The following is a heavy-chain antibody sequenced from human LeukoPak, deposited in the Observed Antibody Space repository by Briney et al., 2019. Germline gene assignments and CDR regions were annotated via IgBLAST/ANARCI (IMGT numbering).Heavy chain of an antibody. Sequence: GSLRLSCAASGFTFTNFGMSRVRQAPGRGLEWVSAVSGGGGSTFYADSVKGRFTISRDNSKNTVYLQMNSLRAEDTAIYYCAKEKNSGYYYHFDYWGQGTLVTVSS. CDR1: GFTFTNFG. J-gene: IGHJ4*02. V-gene: IGHV3-23*01. CDR3: AKEKNSGYYYHFDY. D-gene: IGHD3-22*01. CDR2: VSGGGGST.